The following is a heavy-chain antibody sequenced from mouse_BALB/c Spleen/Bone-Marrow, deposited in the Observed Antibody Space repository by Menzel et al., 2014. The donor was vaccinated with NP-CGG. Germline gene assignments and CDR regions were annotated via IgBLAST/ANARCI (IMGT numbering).Heavy chain of an antibody. Sequence: EVKLMESGGDLVKPGGSLELSCAASGFTFSNYAMSWVRQTPEKRLEWVASISSGGSYTYYTDSVKGRFIISRDNAKNTLYLQMSILRSEDTAIYYCARQGVPIDGYTWFTSWGQGSLVTVSA. J-gene: IGHJ3*01. CDR2: ISSGGSYT. CDR1: GFTFSNYA. D-gene: IGHD2-3*01. V-gene: IGHV5-9-3*01. CDR3: ARQGVPIDGYTWFTS.